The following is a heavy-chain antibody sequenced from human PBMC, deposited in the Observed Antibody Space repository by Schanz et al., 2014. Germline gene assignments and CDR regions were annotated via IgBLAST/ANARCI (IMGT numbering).Heavy chain of an antibody. CDR3: ARDRVGASSYFDY. J-gene: IGHJ4*02. D-gene: IGHD1-26*01. CDR1: GFTVSSNY. Sequence: EVQLLESGGGLVQPGGSLRLSCAASGFTVSSNYMSWVRQAPGKGLEWVSRMIGSGSSVFYADSVKGRFTISRDNSKNTLYLQMNNLRAEDTAVYYCARDRVGASSYFDYWGQGTLVTVSS. V-gene: IGHV3-23*01. CDR2: MIGSGSSV.